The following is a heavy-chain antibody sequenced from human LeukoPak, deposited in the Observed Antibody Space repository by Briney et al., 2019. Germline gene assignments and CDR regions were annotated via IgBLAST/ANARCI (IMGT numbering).Heavy chain of an antibody. CDR3: ARVGRPKYYYSYMDV. V-gene: IGHV1-69*01. CDR1: GGTFSSYA. CDR2: IIPIFGTA. Sequence: SVKVSCKASGGTFSSYAISWVRQAPGQGLEWMGGIIPIFGTANYAQKFQGRVTITADESTSTAYMELSSLRSEDTAVYYCARVGRPKYYYSYMDVWGKGTTVTVSS. J-gene: IGHJ6*03.